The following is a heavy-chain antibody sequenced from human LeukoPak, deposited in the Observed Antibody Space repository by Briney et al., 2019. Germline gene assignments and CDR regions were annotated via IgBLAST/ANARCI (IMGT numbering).Heavy chain of an antibody. Sequence: ASVKVSCKASGYTFTSYAMHWVRQAPGQRLEWMGWINAGNGNTKYSQKFQDRVTITRDTSASTAYMELSSLRSEDTAVYYCARDLEQQRLYYFDYWGQGTLVTVSS. V-gene: IGHV1-3*01. CDR3: ARDLEQQRLYYFDY. CDR1: GYTFTSYA. J-gene: IGHJ4*02. CDR2: INAGNGNT. D-gene: IGHD6-13*01.